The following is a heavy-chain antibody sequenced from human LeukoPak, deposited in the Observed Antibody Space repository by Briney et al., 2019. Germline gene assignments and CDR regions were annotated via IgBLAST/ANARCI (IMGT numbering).Heavy chain of an antibody. J-gene: IGHJ5*02. CDR1: GYTFTAYY. CDR2: INPNSGDT. CDR3: ARLTYDTTAS. V-gene: IGHV1-2*02. Sequence: GASAKVSCKASGYTFTAYYIHWVRQAPGEGLEWMGWINPNSGDTNYAQKFKGRVTMTRDTSISTAYMELGRLTLDDTAIYYCARLTYDTTASWGQETLVTVSS. D-gene: IGHD3-22*01.